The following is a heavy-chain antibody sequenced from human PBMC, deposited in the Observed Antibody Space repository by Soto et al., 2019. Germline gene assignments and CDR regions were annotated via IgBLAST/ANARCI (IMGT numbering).Heavy chain of an antibody. CDR2: IDFTSNSI. D-gene: IGHD6-13*01. CDR1: GFSFSDYY. J-gene: IGHJ4*02. Sequence: PGGSLRLSCAASGFSFSDYYMSWIRQAPGKGLEWVSYIDFTSNSIYYADSVKGRFTISRDNAKNSLYLQMNSLRAEDTAVYYCARVPSSSYHYFDYWGQGTLVTVSS. V-gene: IGHV3-11*04. CDR3: ARVPSSSYHYFDY.